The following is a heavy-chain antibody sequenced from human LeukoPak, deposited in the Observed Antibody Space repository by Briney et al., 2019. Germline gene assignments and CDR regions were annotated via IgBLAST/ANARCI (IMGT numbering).Heavy chain of an antibody. CDR2: ISGSGGST. J-gene: IGHJ6*03. Sequence: GGSLRLSCAASGFTFSSYAMSWVRQAPGKGLEWVSAISGSGGSTYYADSVKGRFTISRDNSKNTLYLQMNSLRAEDTAVYYCANSRDIVVVPAANREGYYMDVWGKGTTVTVSS. V-gene: IGHV3-23*01. CDR1: GFTFSSYA. D-gene: IGHD2-2*01. CDR3: ANSRDIVVVPAANREGYYMDV.